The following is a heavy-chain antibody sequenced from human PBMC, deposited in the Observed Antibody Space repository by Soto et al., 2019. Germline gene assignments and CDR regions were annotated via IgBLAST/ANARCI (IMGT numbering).Heavy chain of an antibody. J-gene: IGHJ6*03. CDR3: ARDREDVPYYYYIDV. CDR1: GFTFSSYW. V-gene: IGHV3-7*01. CDR2: IKQDGSEK. Sequence: GGSLRLSCAASGFTFSSYWMSWVRQAPGKGLEWVANIKQDGSEKYYVDSVKGRFTISRDNAKNTLYLQMNSLRAEDTAVYYCARDREDVPYYYYIDVWGKGTTVTVSS.